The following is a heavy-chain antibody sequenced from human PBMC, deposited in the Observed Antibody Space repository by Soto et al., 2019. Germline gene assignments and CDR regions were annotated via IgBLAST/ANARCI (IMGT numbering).Heavy chain of an antibody. CDR2: INPNSGGT. J-gene: IGHJ6*02. CDR1: GYTFTGYY. Sequence: GASVKVSCKASGYTFTGYYMHWVRQAPGQGLEWMGWINPNSGGTNYAQKFQGWVTMIRDTSISTAYMELSRLRSDDTAVYYCARDAKRRITIFGVVTSVYYYGMDVWGQGTTVTVSS. CDR3: ARDAKRRITIFGVVTSVYYYGMDV. V-gene: IGHV1-2*04. D-gene: IGHD3-3*01.